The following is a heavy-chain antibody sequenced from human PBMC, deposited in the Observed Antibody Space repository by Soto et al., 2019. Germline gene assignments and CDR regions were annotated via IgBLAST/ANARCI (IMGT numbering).Heavy chain of an antibody. CDR3: ARDAPPAEY. CDR2: ISAYNGNT. Sequence: QVQLVQSGAEVKKPGASVKVSCKASGYTFTSYAISWVRQAPGQGLEWMGWISAYNGNTNYAQKLQGRVTMTTETFTRTAHLKLRSLRSDETAAYYCARDAPPAEYWGQGTPVTVSS. J-gene: IGHJ4*02. CDR1: GYTFTSYA. V-gene: IGHV1-18*01.